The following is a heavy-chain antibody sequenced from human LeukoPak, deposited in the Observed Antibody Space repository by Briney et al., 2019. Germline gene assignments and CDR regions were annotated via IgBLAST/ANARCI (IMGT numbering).Heavy chain of an antibody. CDR1: GFTFSSYW. V-gene: IGHV3-21*01. D-gene: IGHD2-15*01. Sequence: GGSLRLSCAASGFTFSSYWMSWVRQAPGKGLEWVSSISSSSSYIYYADSVKGRFTISRDNAKNSLYLQMNSLRAEDTAVYYCARWVGVRQWWGNLDYWGQGTLVTVSS. J-gene: IGHJ4*02. CDR3: ARWVGVRQWWGNLDY. CDR2: ISSSSSYI.